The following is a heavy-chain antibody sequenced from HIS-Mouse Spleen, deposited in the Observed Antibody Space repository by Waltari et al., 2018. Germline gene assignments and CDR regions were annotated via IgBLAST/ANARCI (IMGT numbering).Heavy chain of an antibody. CDR2: IIPILGIA. Sequence: QVQLVQSGAEVKKPGSSVKVSCKASGGTFSSYAISGVRQAPGQGLEWMGRIIPILGIANYAQKFQGRVTITADKSTSTAYMELSSLRSEDTAVYYCARIPQGKRTTDAFDIWGQGTMVTVSS. J-gene: IGHJ3*02. CDR1: GGTFSSYA. V-gene: IGHV1-69*04. CDR3: ARIPQGKRTTDAFDI.